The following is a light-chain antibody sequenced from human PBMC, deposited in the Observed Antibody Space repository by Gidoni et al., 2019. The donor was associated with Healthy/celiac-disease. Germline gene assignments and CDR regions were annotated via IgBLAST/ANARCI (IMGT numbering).Light chain of an antibody. CDR2: DDS. J-gene: IGLJ2*01. V-gene: IGLV3-21*03. CDR1: NIGSKS. Sequence: YVLTQPPPVSGAPGKTARITCGGNNIGSKSVHWYQQKPGQAPVLVVYDDSDRPSGIPERFSGSNSGNTATLTISRVEAGDEADYYCQVWDSSSDHHVVFGGGTKLTVL. CDR3: QVWDSSSDHHVV.